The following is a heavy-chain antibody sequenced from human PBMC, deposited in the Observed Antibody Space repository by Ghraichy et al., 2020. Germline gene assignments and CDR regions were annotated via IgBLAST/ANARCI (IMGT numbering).Heavy chain of an antibody. V-gene: IGHV4-39*01. CDR3: ARHWFCSGSDCHYYGMDV. Sequence: ETLSLTCGVTGDSISSSSYYWGWIRQPPGKGLEWIGSIYYNGNTYYNPSLKSRVTISIDTSKNQFSLRLSSVTAADTAVFYCARHWFCSGSDCHYYGMDVWGQGTTVTVSS. CDR1: GDSISSSSYY. D-gene: IGHD3-3*01. CDR2: IYYNGNT. J-gene: IGHJ6*02.